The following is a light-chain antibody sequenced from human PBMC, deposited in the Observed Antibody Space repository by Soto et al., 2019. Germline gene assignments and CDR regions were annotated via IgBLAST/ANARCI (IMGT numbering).Light chain of an antibody. CDR2: GTY. CDR1: QSISGNY. J-gene: IGKJ5*01. CDR3: QQRSNWPPIT. V-gene: IGKV3D-20*02. Sequence: EVVLTQSPGTLSLSPGERVTLSCRASQSISGNYLAWYQHKPGQAPRLLISGTYTRATGIPDRFSGRGSGTDFSLTISRLEPGDFAVYYCQQRSNWPPITFGQGTRLEIK.